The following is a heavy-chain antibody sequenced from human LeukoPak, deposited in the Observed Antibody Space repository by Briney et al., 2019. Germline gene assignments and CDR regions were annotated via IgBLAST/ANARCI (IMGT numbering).Heavy chain of an antibody. CDR3: ARVVDYSNYCFDY. CDR1: GYTFTGYY. Sequence: ASVKVSCKASGYTFTGYYMHWVRQAPGQGLEWMGWINPNSGGTNYAQKFQGRVTMTRDTSISTAYMELSRLRSDDTAVYYCARVVDYSNYCFDYWGQGTLVTVSS. V-gene: IGHV1-2*02. J-gene: IGHJ4*02. CDR2: INPNSGGT. D-gene: IGHD4-11*01.